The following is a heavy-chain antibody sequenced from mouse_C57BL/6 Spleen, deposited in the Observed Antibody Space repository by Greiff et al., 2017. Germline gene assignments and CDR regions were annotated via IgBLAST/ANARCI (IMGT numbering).Heavy chain of an antibody. D-gene: IGHD2-5*01. Sequence: EVKVVESGEGLVKPGGSLKLSCAASGFTFSSYAMSWVRQTPEKRLEWVAYISSGGDYIYYADTVKGRFTISRDNARNTLYLQMSSLKSEDTAMYYCTRDRGAYYSNYDAMDYWGQGTSVTVSS. CDR3: TRDRGAYYSNYDAMDY. CDR2: ISSGGDYI. CDR1: GFTFSSYA. J-gene: IGHJ4*01. V-gene: IGHV5-9-1*02.